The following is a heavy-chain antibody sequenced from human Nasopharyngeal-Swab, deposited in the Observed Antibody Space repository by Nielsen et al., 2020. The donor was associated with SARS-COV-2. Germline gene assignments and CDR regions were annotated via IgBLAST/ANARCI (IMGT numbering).Heavy chain of an antibody. J-gene: IGHJ4*02. CDR2: ISYDGSNK. CDR1: GFTVSSNY. Sequence: GESLKISCAASGFTVSSNYMSWVRQAPGKGLEWVAVISYDGSNKYYADSVKGRFTISRDNSKNTLYLQMNSLRAEDTAVYYCARAQAPEPDIAVAGNPRDWGQGTLVTVSS. CDR3: ARAQAPEPDIAVAGNPRD. V-gene: IGHV3-30-3*01. D-gene: IGHD6-19*01.